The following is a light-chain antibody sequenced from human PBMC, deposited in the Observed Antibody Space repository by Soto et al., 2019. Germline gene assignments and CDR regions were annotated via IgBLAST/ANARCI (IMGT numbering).Light chain of an antibody. CDR2: GAS. CDR1: QSVSSN. Sequence: IVLRQSPVTLCLSPGERATLSCRASQSVSSNLAWYQQKPGQAPRLLIYGASTRATGIPARFSGSGSGTEFTLTISSLQSEDFAVYYCQQYNNWPPWTFGQGTKV. J-gene: IGKJ1*01. CDR3: QQYNNWPPWT. V-gene: IGKV3-15*01.